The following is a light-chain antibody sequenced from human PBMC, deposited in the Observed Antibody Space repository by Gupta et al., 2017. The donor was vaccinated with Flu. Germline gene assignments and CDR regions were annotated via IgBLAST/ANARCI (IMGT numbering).Light chain of an antibody. V-gene: IGKV1-39*01. CDR1: SSNKSY. J-gene: IGKJ1*01. CDR2: AAS. CDR3: QQYYSTPWT. Sequence: TALTASVSGRVTNTVLSSSSNKSYLNWYQQKPGKAPKLLIYAASSVETGVPARFSGSGSGTDFTLTISRLQPEDFAAYYCQQYYSTPWTFGQGTKVEIK.